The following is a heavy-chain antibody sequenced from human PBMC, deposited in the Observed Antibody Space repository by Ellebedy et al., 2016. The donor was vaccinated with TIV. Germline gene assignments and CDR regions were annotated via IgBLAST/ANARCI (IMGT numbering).Heavy chain of an antibody. CDR3: ARGMGYYRALDF. Sequence: MPSETLSLTCSVSRGSISTFYWYRVRQPAGRGLEWIGRIFTSGTTKYNPSLKGRITMSIDTSKNNFSLKIASVTAADTAVYYCARGMGYYRALDFWGQGMLVTVSS. J-gene: IGHJ4*02. D-gene: IGHD1-26*01. V-gene: IGHV4-4*07. CDR2: IFTSGTT. CDR1: RGSISTFY.